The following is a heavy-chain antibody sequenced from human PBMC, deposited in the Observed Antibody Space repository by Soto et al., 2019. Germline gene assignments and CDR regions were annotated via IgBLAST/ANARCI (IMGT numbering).Heavy chain of an antibody. Sequence: SETLSLTCTVSGGSISSHYWSWIRRPPGEGLEWIGYIYYSGSTNYNPSLKSRVTISVDTSKHQFSLKLSSVTDADTAVYYCARRYGYSFDYWGQGTLVTVSS. CDR2: IYYSGST. J-gene: IGHJ4*02. V-gene: IGHV4-59*08. D-gene: IGHD1-1*01. CDR3: ARRYGYSFDY. CDR1: GGSISSHY.